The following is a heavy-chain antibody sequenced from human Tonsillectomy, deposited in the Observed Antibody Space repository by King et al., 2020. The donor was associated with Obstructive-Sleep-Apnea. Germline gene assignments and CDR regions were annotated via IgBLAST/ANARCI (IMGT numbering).Heavy chain of an antibody. J-gene: IGHJ6*02. CDR1: GGSIISYS. D-gene: IGHD1-7*01. V-gene: IGHV4-59*01. CDR2: VYYSGST. Sequence: MQLQESGPGLVKPSETLSLTCTVSGGSIISYSWTWIRQPPGKGLEWMGHVYYSGSTKYKPSLKSRVTISADTSKNQFSLRLSSVAAADTGVYYCARGTCWYGVDVWGQGTTVTVSS. CDR3: ARGTCWYGVDV.